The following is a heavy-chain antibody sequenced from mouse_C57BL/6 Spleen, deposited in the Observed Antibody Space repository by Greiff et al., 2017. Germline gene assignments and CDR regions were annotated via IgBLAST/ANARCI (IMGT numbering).Heavy chain of an antibody. D-gene: IGHD1-1*01. Sequence: QVQLQQPGAELVKPGASVKLSCKASGYTFTSYWIQWVKQRPGQGLEWIVEIDPSVSYTNYNQKFKGKATLTVYTSSSTAYMQLSSLTSEDSAVYICAREGVLRSNAMDYWGQGTSGTVSS. CDR1: GYTFTSYW. V-gene: IGHV1-50*01. CDR2: IDPSVSYT. J-gene: IGHJ4*01. CDR3: AREGVLRSNAMDY.